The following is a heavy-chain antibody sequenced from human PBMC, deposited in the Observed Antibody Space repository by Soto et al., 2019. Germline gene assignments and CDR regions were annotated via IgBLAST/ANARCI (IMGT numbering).Heavy chain of an antibody. D-gene: IGHD6-19*01. J-gene: IGHJ5*02. CDR3: VRVKASGWLNCFDP. Sequence: ASVKVSCKASGYTFTSYGISWVRQAPGQGLEWMGWISAYNGNTNYAQKLQGRVTMTTDASTSTAYMELRSLRSDDTAVYYCVRVKASGWLNCFDPWGQGTLVTVSS. V-gene: IGHV1-18*01. CDR2: ISAYNGNT. CDR1: GYTFTSYG.